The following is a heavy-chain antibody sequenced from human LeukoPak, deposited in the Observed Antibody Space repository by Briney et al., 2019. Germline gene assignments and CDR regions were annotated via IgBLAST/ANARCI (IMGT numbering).Heavy chain of an antibody. CDR2: IKPDGSDK. CDR3: ARDHWGYYDL. CDR1: GFTFRNFA. D-gene: IGHD7-27*01. V-gene: IGHV3-7*01. Sequence: GGSLRLSCAASGFTFRNFAMSWVRQAPGKGLEWVAKIKPDGSDKYYMDSVKGRFTISRDNAQNSLYLQMNSLSAEDTAVYYCARDHWGYYDLWGRGTLVTVSS. J-gene: IGHJ2*01.